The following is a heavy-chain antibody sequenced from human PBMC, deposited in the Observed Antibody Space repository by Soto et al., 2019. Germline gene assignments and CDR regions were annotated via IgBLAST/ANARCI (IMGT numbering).Heavy chain of an antibody. CDR2: VSHDGRNT. D-gene: IGHD6-19*01. CDR1: GFTFSDYA. J-gene: IGHJ4*02. V-gene: IGHV3-30*18. Sequence: VQLVESGGGVVQPGRSLRLSCAAYGFTFSDYAMHWVRQAPGKGLEWVAVVSHDGRNTHYADSVKGRFTISRDSSKNTVALEMTSLRAEDTAVYYCAKGGRQWLVTSDFNYWGQGALVTVSS. CDR3: AKGGRQWLVTSDFNY.